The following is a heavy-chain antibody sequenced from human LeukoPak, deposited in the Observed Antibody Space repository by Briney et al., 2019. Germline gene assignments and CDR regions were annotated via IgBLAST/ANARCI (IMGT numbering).Heavy chain of an antibody. CDR2: INHSGST. D-gene: IGHD6-19*01. V-gene: IGHV4-34*01. Sequence: SETLSLTCAVYGGSFSGYYWSWIRQPPGKGLEWIGEINHSGSTNYNPSLKSRVTISVDTSKNQFSLKLSSVTAADTAVYYCARPRRAYSSGWSYYFDYWGQGTLVTVSS. CDR3: ARPRRAYSSGWSYYFDY. CDR1: GGSFSGYY. J-gene: IGHJ4*02.